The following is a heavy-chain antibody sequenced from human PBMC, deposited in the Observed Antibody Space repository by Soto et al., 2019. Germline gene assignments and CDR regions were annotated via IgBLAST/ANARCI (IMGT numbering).Heavy chain of an antibody. Sequence: SETMSLTCAVSGGSISSSNWWSWVRQPPGKGLEWIGEIYHSGSTNYNPSLKSRVTISVDKSKNQFSLKLSSVTAADTAVYYCASRSGIAVAATHPRPFDYWGQGTLVTVSS. CDR3: ASRSGIAVAATHPRPFDY. CDR1: GGSISSSNW. D-gene: IGHD6-19*01. V-gene: IGHV4-4*02. CDR2: IYHSGST. J-gene: IGHJ4*02.